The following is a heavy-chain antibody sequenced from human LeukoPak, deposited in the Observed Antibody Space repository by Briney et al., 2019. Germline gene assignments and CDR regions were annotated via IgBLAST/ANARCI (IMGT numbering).Heavy chain of an antibody. CDR2: INHSGST. CDR3: ARVGCSSTSCYTYDAFDI. CDR1: GGSFSGYC. D-gene: IGHD2-2*02. Sequence: PSETLSLTCAVYGGSFSGYCWSWIRQPPGKGLEWIGEINHSGSTNYNPSLKSRVTISVDTSKNQFSLKLSSVTAADTAVYYCARVGCSSTSCYTYDAFDIWGQGTMVTVSS. J-gene: IGHJ3*02. V-gene: IGHV4-34*01.